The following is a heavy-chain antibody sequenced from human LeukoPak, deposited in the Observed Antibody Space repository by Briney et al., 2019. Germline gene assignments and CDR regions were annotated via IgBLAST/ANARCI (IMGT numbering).Heavy chain of an antibody. D-gene: IGHD5-12*01. Sequence: PGGSLRLSCAVSGCSFSNDWMTWVRQAPGKGLEWVANINQDGSEKNYVDSGKGRFTISRDNAKKSLYLQMDSLRAEETAVYFCARILSSGNSGYACDYWGQGALVTVSS. J-gene: IGHJ4*02. CDR3: ARILSSGNSGYACDY. CDR1: GCSFSNDW. V-gene: IGHV3-7*05. CDR2: INQDGSEK.